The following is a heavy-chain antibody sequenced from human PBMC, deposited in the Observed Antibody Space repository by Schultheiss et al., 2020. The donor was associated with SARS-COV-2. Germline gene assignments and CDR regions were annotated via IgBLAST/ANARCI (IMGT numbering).Heavy chain of an antibody. D-gene: IGHD1-26*01. CDR1: GFTFSNYG. J-gene: IGHJ4*02. Sequence: GESLKISCAASGFTFSNYGMHWVRQAPGKGLEWVGRIRSKANSYATAYAASVKGRFTISRDDSKNTAYLQMNSLKTEDTAVYYCTSGSYYYFDYWGQGTLVTVSS. V-gene: IGHV3-73*01. CDR2: IRSKANSYAT. CDR3: TSGSYYYFDY.